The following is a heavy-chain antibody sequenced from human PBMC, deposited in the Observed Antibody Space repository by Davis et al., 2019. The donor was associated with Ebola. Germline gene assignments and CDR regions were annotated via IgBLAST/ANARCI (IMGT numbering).Heavy chain of an antibody. CDR1: GFRFSSYV. CDR3: AKEIGRGYTYGD. D-gene: IGHD5-18*01. J-gene: IGHJ4*02. Sequence: GGSLRLSCVASGFRFSSYVMSWVRQAPGKGLEWVSAISGNGRSILSADSVKGRFTISRDNSRDTLYLEMNSLRVEDTAVYYCAKEIGRGYTYGDWGQGTLVTVSS. V-gene: IGHV3-23*01. CDR2: ISGNGRSI.